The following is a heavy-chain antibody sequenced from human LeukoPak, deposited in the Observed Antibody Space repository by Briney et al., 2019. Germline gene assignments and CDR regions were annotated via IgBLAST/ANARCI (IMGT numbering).Heavy chain of an antibody. V-gene: IGHV5-51*01. Sequence: GESLKVSCKGSRNTFTNYWIGWVRQLPGKGLEWMGIIFPGDSETRYSPSFQGQVTMSVDKSTSTAYLQWASLKASDTAIYFCARLSTRLLDHWGQGTRVTVSS. CDR3: ARLSTRLLDH. J-gene: IGHJ4*02. D-gene: IGHD3-3*01. CDR1: RNTFTNYW. CDR2: IFPGDSET.